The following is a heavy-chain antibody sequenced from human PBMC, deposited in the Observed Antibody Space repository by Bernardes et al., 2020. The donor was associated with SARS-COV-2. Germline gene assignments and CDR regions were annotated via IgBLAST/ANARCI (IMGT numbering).Heavy chain of an antibody. V-gene: IGHV1-24*01. CDR2: FDPEDGET. CDR3: AIAIAAAGNPDDYYYYYGMDV. J-gene: IGHJ6*02. CDR1: GYTLTELS. D-gene: IGHD6-13*01. Sequence: ASVKVSCKVSGYTLTELSMHWVRQAPGKGLEWMGGFDPEDGETIYAQKFQGRVTMTEDTSTDTAYMELSSLRSEDTAVYYCAIAIAAAGNPDDYYYYYGMDVWGQGTTVTVSS.